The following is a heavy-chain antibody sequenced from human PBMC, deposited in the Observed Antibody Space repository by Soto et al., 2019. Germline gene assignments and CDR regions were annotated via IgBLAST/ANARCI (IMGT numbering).Heavy chain of an antibody. CDR3: ATGDYDFWSGSTVHYYYYGMDV. J-gene: IGHJ6*02. CDR1: GYTFTSYE. CDR2: MNPNSGNT. V-gene: IGHV1-8*01. D-gene: IGHD3-3*01. Sequence: ASVKVSCKASGYTFTSYEINWVRQATGQGLEWMGWMNPNSGNTGYAQKFQGRVTMTRNTSISTAYMELSSLRSEDTAVYYCATGDYDFWSGSTVHYYYYGMDVWGQGTTVTVSS.